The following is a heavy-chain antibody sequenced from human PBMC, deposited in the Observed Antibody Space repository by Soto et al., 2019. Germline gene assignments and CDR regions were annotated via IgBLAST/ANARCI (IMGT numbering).Heavy chain of an antibody. Sequence: SETLSLTCTVSGGSISSRSHYWGWIRQSPGRHLEWIGSSYYRGSTHYNPSLKTRVTISVDTSKNQFSLKLSSVTAADTAVYYCARHSPLAWWFDPWGQGTLVTVSS. CDR2: SYYRGST. V-gene: IGHV4-39*01. J-gene: IGHJ5*02. CDR1: GGSISSRSHY. CDR3: ARHSPLAWWFDP.